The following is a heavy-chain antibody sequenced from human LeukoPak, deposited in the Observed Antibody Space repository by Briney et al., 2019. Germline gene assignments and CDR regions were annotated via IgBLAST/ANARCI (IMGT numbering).Heavy chain of an antibody. V-gene: IGHV3-74*01. CDR1: GFTFSSYW. Sequence: GGSLRLSCAASGFTFSSYWMHWVRQVPGKGLVWVSRINSDGSSTNYADSVKGRFTISRDNSKNTLYLQMDSLRAEDTAVYYCAKAIAARSWGNWFDPWGQGTLVTVSS. D-gene: IGHD6-6*01. J-gene: IGHJ5*02. CDR2: INSDGSST. CDR3: AKAIAARSWGNWFDP.